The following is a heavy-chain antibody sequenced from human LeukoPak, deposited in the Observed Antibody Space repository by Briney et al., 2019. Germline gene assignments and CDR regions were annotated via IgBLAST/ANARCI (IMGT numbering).Heavy chain of an antibody. CDR3: ARRKGNCTNGLCYRNYYYYYMDV. CDR2: IYYSGST. J-gene: IGHJ6*03. Sequence: SETLSLTCTVSGGSISSYYWSWVRQPPGKGLEGIGYIYYSGSTSYNPSLTSGGTISVDTSKKKCSLRLSSVNAAETAVYYCARRKGNCTNGLCYRNYYYYYMDVWGKGTTVTVSS. V-gene: IGHV4-59*01. CDR1: GGSISSYY. D-gene: IGHD2-8*01.